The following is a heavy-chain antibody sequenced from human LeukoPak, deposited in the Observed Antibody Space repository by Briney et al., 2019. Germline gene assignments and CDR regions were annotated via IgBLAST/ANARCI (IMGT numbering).Heavy chain of an antibody. D-gene: IGHD3-22*01. J-gene: IGHJ2*01. Sequence: SETLSLTCTVSGGSFSSSTYYWGWIRQAPGKGLEWIGSIYNTVSIHYNPSLKSRVSISMDTSKSHFSLRLSSVTAADTAIYYCARAARQGFTMIVVPFFYFDLWGRGTLVTVSS. CDR3: ARAARQGFTMIVVPFFYFDL. CDR1: GGSFSSSTYY. V-gene: IGHV4-39*07. CDR2: IYNTVSI.